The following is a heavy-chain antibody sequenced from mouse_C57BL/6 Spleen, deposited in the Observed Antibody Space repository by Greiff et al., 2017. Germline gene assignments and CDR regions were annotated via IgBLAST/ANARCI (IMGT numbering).Heavy chain of an antibody. CDR1: GYTFTEYT. D-gene: IGHD1-1*01. Sequence: VQLQQSGAELVKPGASVKLSCKASGYTFTEYTIHWVKQRSGQGLEWIGWFYPGSGSIKYNEKFKDKATLTADKSSSTVYMELSRLTSEDSAVYFCARREEGYYGSSYGWYFDVWGTGTTVTVSS. J-gene: IGHJ1*03. CDR2: FYPGSGSI. V-gene: IGHV1-62-2*01. CDR3: ARREEGYYGSSYGWYFDV.